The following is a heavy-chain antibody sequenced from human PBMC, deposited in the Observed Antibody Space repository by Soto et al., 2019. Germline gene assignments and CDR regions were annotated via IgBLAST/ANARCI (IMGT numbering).Heavy chain of an antibody. CDR1: GCTFSSYT. V-gene: IGHV1-69*08. Sequence: HVQLVQSGAEVKKPGSSVKVSCKASGCTFSSYTISWVRQAPGQGLEWMGRIIPILGIANYAQKCQGRVTITANKSTSTAYMELSSLSSEDTAVSYCARDNCDPRDYWVQGTLVTVSS. CDR3: ARDNCDPRDY. J-gene: IGHJ4*02. D-gene: IGHD1-20*01. CDR2: IIPILGIA.